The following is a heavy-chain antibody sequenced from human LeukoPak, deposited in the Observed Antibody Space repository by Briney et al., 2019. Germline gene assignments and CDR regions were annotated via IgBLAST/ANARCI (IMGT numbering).Heavy chain of an antibody. CDR1: GYTFTGYY. J-gene: IGHJ4*02. CDR3: ASPGTTGTTFSAWGLDY. V-gene: IGHV1-2*02. Sequence: AASVKVSCKASGYTFTGYYMHWVRQAPGQGLEWMGWINPNSGGTNYAQKFQGRVTMTRDTSISTAYMELSRLRSDDTAVYYCASPGTTGTTFSAWGLDYWGQGTLVTVSS. D-gene: IGHD1-1*01. CDR2: INPNSGGT.